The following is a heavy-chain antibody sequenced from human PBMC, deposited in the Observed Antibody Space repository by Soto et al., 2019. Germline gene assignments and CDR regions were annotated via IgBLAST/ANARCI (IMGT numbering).Heavy chain of an antibody. CDR2: LNDGGGST. D-gene: IGHD3-16*02. Sequence: EVQLLESGGGLVQPGGSLRLSCAASGFTFSSYAMSWVRQAPGKGLEWVSGLNDGGGSTHYADSVKGRFTISRDNSNTTLYLQMNRMRVEDTALYYCAKVGCIVSWNCFDPWGQGSLVIVSS. J-gene: IGHJ5*02. CDR3: AKVGCIVSWNCFDP. CDR1: GFTFSSYA. V-gene: IGHV3-23*01.